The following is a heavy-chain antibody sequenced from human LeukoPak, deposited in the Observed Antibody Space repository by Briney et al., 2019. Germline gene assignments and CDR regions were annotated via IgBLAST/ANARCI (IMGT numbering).Heavy chain of an antibody. Sequence: GGSLRLSCAASGFTFSRDWMSWVRQAPGKGLEWVANIKEDASEKYYVDSVKGRFTISRDNAKNSLYLQMNSLRAEDTALYYCAKDGVAMYRSSWLDYWGQGTLVTVSS. CDR2: IKEDASEK. D-gene: IGHD6-13*01. CDR1: GFTFSRDW. J-gene: IGHJ4*02. V-gene: IGHV3-7*03. CDR3: AKDGVAMYRSSWLDY.